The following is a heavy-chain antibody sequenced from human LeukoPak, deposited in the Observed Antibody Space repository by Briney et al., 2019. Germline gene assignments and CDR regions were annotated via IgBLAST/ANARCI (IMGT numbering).Heavy chain of an antibody. D-gene: IGHD2-21*01. CDR2: IYSSGST. CDR3: ARGPYCGGDCYFDY. V-gene: IGHV4-4*07. J-gene: IGHJ4*02. Sequence: SETLSLTCTVSGGSISSYYWSWIRQPAGKGLEWIGRIYSSGSTNYNPSLRNRVTMSVDTSKNQFSLKLSSVTAADTAVYYCARGPYCGGDCYFDYWSQGTLLVTVSS. CDR1: GGSISSYY.